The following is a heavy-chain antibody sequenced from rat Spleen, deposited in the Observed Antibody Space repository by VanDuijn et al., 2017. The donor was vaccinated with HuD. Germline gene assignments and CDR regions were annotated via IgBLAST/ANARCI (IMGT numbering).Heavy chain of an antibody. J-gene: IGHJ1*01. CDR1: GFTFNYYW. CDR3: ATENWDPYYWYFDF. CDR2: ITKPGDYT. Sequence: EVQLVESGGGLVHPGRSLKLSCVTSGFTFNYYWMTWIRQAPGKGLEWVASITKPGDYTYYRDSVKGRFTISRDNAKSTLYLQMDSLRSEDTATYYCATENWDPYYWYFDFWGPGTMVTVSS. D-gene: IGHD5-1*01. V-gene: IGHV5-31*01.